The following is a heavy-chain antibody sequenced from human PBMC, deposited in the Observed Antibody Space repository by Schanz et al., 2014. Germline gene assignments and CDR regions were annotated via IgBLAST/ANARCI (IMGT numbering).Heavy chain of an antibody. D-gene: IGHD6-6*01. CDR3: ARAPPPYSSSPYYWYYGMDV. V-gene: IGHV3-11*01. Sequence: VQLVESGGGLVQPGGSLRLSCAASGFTVSDNYMTWVRQAPGKGLEWVSRINSDDTTKTYADSVEGRFTISRDNAKTSLFLQRTSRRAEDTAVYSCARAPPPYSSSPYYWYYGMDVWGQGTTVTVSS. CDR1: GFTVSDNY. CDR2: INSDDTTK. J-gene: IGHJ6*02.